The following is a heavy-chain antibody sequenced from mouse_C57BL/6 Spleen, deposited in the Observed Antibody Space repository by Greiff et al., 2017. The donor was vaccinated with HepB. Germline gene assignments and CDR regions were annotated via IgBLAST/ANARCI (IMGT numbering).Heavy chain of an antibody. Sequence: VQLQQSGAELVRPGTSVKVSCKASGYAFTNYLIEWVKQRPGQGLEWIGVINPGSGGTNYNEKFKGKATLTADKSSSTAYMQLSSLTSEDSAVYFYARSRYGSNYVGCAMDYWGQGTSVTVSS. J-gene: IGHJ4*01. CDR2: INPGSGGT. D-gene: IGHD1-1*01. CDR3: ARSRYGSNYVGCAMDY. V-gene: IGHV1-54*01. CDR1: GYAFTNYL.